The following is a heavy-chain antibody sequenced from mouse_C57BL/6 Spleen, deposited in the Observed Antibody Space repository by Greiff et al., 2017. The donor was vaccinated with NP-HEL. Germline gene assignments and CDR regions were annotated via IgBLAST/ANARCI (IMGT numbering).Heavy chain of an antibody. D-gene: IGHD1-1*01. V-gene: IGHV1-18*01. CDR2: INPNNGGT. Sequence: VQLQQSGPELVKPGASVKIPCKASGYTFTDYNMDWVKQSHGKSLEWIGDINPNNGGTIYNQKFKGKATLTVDKSSSTAYMELRSLTSEDTAVYYCERLGYYGSSYDYAMDYWGQGTSVTVSS. J-gene: IGHJ4*01. CDR3: ERLGYYGSSYDYAMDY. CDR1: GYTFTDYN.